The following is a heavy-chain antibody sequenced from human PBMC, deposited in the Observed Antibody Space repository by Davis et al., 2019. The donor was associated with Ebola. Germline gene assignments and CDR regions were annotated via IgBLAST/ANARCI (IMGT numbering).Heavy chain of an antibody. D-gene: IGHD5-12*01. CDR2: ISSSSSYI. Sequence: GESLKISCAASGFTFSSYSMNWVRQAPGKGPEWVSSISSSSSYIYYADSVKGRFTISRDNAKNSLYLQMNSLRAEDTAVHYCARRQIVATHIDYWGQGTLVTVSS. J-gene: IGHJ4*02. CDR1: GFTFSSYS. V-gene: IGHV3-21*01. CDR3: ARRQIVATHIDY.